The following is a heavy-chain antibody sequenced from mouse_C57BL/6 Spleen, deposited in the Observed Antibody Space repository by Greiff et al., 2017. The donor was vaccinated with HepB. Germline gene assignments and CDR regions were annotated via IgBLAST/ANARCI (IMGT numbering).Heavy chain of an antibody. CDR3: ARHYGSSYDWFAY. CDR2: SDGGSYT. V-gene: IGHV5-4*01. J-gene: IGHJ3*01. Sequence: EVQLVESGGGLVKPGGSLKLSCAASGFTFSSYAISDGGSYTYYPDNVKGRFTISRDNAKNNLYLQMSHLKSEDTAMYYCARHYGSSYDWFAYWGQGTLVTVSA. D-gene: IGHD1-1*01. CDR1: GFTFSSYA.